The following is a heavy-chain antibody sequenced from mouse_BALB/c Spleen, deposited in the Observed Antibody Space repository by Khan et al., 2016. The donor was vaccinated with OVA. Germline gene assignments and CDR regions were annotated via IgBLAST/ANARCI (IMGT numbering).Heavy chain of an antibody. CDR2: INPHIGET. CDR1: GYSFTGYF. J-gene: IGHJ2*01. CDR3: ARIYGSDFDY. Sequence: VQLQQSGPELVKPGASVKISCKASGYSFTGYFMNWVMQSHGKSLEWIGRINPHIGETFYNPKFKGKATLTADASSSTAHMELRSLASEDSAVYYCARIYGSDFDYWGQGTTLTVSS. D-gene: IGHD1-1*01. V-gene: IGHV1-20*02.